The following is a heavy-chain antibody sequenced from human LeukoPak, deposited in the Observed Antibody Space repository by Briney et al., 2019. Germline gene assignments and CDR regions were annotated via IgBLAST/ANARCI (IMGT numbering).Heavy chain of an antibody. V-gene: IGHV4-59*08. CDR2: IYYSGST. CDR1: GGSISSYY. D-gene: IGHD3-22*01. J-gene: IGHJ5*02. CDR3: ARRGGYYDSSGYYHWFDP. Sequence: SETLSLTCTVSGGSISSYYWSWIRQPPGKGLEWIGYIYYSGSTNYNPSLKSRVTISVDTSKNQFSLKLSSVTAADTAVYYCARRGGYYDSSGYYHWFDPWGQGTLVTVSS.